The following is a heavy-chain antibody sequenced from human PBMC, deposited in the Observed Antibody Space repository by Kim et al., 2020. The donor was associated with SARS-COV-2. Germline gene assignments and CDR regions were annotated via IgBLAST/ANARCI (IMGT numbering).Heavy chain of an antibody. J-gene: IGHJ4*02. CDR3: AREPQQLGGFDY. V-gene: IGHV4-59*01. Sequence: SETLSLTCTVSGGSISSYYWSWIRQPPGKGLEWIGYIYYSGSTNYNPSLKSRVTISVDTSKNQFSLKLSSVTAADTAVYYCAREPQQLGGFDYWGQGTLV. D-gene: IGHD6-6*01. CDR2: IYYSGST. CDR1: GGSISSYY.